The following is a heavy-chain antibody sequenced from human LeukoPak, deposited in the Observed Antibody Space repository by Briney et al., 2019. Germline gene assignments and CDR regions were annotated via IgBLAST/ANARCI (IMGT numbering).Heavy chain of an antibody. CDR3: AKDRGMIVVVPTSLSD. D-gene: IGHD3-22*01. J-gene: IGHJ4*02. V-gene: IGHV3-30*02. CDR1: RFTFSGYG. CDR2: IRYDGSNK. Sequence: GGSLRLSCAASRFTFSGYGMSWVRQAPGKGLEWVAFIRYDGSNKYYADSVKGRFTISRDNSKNTLYLQMNSLRAEDTAVYYCAKDRGMIVVVPTSLSDWGQGTLVTVSS.